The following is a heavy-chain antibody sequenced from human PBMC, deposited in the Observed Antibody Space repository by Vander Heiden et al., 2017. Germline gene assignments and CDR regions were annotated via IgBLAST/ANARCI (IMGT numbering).Heavy chain of an antibody. CDR1: GGSISSSSYY. V-gene: IGHV4-39*01. Sequence: QLQLQESGPGLVKPSETLSLTCTVSGGSISSSSYYWGWIRQPPGKGLEWIGSIYYSGSTYSNPSLKSRVTISVDTSKNQFSLKLSSVTAADTAVYYCANSDCGGDCYPSPRVDYWGQGTLVTVSS. J-gene: IGHJ4*02. CDR2: IYYSGST. D-gene: IGHD2-21*02. CDR3: ANSDCGGDCYPSPRVDY.